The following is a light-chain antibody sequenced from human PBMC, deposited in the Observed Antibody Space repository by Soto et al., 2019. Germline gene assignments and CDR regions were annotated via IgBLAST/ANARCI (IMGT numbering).Light chain of an antibody. J-gene: IGKJ1*01. CDR1: QSVSSN. Sequence: EIVMTQSPATLSESPGERVTLSCRASQSVSSNLAWYQQKPGQAPRLLIYGASTRATGIPVRFRGSGSGTEFTLTISNLQSEDFAVYYCQQYNNWPPWTFGQGTKVDIK. CDR3: QQYNNWPPWT. V-gene: IGKV3-15*01. CDR2: GAS.